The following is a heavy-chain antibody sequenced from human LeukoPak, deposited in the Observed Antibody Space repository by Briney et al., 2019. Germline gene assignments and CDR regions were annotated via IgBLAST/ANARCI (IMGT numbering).Heavy chain of an antibody. Sequence: ASVKVSCKASGYTFTSYAMHWVRQDPGQRLEWMGWINAGNGNTKYSQKFQGRVTITRDTSASTAYMELSSLRSEDTAVYYCAGHERSGWYSSFDPWGQGTLVTVSS. CDR2: INAGNGNT. J-gene: IGHJ5*02. D-gene: IGHD6-19*01. CDR1: GYTFTSYA. V-gene: IGHV1-3*01. CDR3: AGHERSGWYSSFDP.